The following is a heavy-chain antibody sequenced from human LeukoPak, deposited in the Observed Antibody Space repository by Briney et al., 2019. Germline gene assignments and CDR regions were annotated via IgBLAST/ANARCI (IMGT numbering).Heavy chain of an antibody. CDR1: GFTFSSYG. V-gene: IGHV3-30*02. J-gene: IGHJ5*02. Sequence: PGGSLRLSCAASGFTFSSYGMHWVRQAPGKGLEWVAFIRYDGSNKYYADSVKGRFTISRDNSKNTLYLQMNSLRAEDTAVYYCARTKYELPYNWFDPWGQGTLVTVSS. CDR3: ARTKYELPYNWFDP. D-gene: IGHD2-2*01. CDR2: IRYDGSNK.